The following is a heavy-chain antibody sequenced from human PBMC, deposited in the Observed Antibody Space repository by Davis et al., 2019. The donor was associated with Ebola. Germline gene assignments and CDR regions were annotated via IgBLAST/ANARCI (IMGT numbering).Heavy chain of an antibody. CDR2: INHSGST. D-gene: IGHD3-3*01. J-gene: IGHJ4*02. Sequence: SETLSLTCAVYGGSFSGYYWNWIRQPPGKGLEWIGEINHSGSTNYNPSLKSRVTISVDTSKNQFSLKLSSVTAADTAVYYCAREGFWSGYRSRFDYWGQGTLVTVSS. CDR1: GGSFSGYY. CDR3: AREGFWSGYRSRFDY. V-gene: IGHV4-34*01.